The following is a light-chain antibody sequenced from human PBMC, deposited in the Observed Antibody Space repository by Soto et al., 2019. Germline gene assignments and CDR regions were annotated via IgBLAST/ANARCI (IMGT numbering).Light chain of an antibody. Sequence: DIQMTQSPSSLSASVGDRVTITCRASQSISSCLSWYQQKPGKAPKLLIYAASSLQSGVPSRFSGSGSGTDFTLTISSLQLEDLATYYCLQTYTAPATFGQGTRVEIK. CDR1: QSISSC. J-gene: IGKJ1*01. CDR2: AAS. V-gene: IGKV1-39*01. CDR3: LQTYTAPAT.